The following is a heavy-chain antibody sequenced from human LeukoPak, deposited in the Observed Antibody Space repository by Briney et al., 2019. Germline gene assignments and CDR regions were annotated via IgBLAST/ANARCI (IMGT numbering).Heavy chain of an antibody. CDR3: TTDLGLTMIRGVIVY. J-gene: IGHJ4*02. CDR1: GFTFNTFN. CDR2: IKSKGDGETT. V-gene: IGHV3-15*01. D-gene: IGHD3-10*01. Sequence: GGSLRLSCAASGFTFNTFNMNWVRQAPGKGLEWVGRIKSKGDGETTDYAAPVKGRFSMSRDDSKATMYLQMYSLEAEDTAVYYCTTDLGLTMIRGVIVYWGQGALVTVSS.